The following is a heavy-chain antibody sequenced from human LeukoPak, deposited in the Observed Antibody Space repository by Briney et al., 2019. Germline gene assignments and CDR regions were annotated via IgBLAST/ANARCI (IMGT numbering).Heavy chain of an antibody. CDR1: GFTFSSYD. CDR3: ARDKLTGNAFDI. CDR2: IGTAGDP. Sequence: GGSLRLSCAASGFTFSSYDMHWVRQPTGKGLEWVSAIGTAGDPYYPGSVKGRFTISRENAENSFYLQMNSLRAGDTAVYYCARDKLTGNAFDIWGQGTMVTVSS. J-gene: IGHJ3*02. V-gene: IGHV3-13*05. D-gene: IGHD3-10*01.